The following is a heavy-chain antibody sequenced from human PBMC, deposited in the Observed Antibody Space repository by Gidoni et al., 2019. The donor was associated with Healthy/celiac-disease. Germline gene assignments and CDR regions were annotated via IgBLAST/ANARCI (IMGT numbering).Heavy chain of an antibody. Sequence: QVQLVQSGAEVKKPGSSVKVSCKASGGTFSSYAISWVRQAPGQGLEWMGGIIPIFGTANYAQKFQGRVTITADESTSTAYMELSSLRSEDTAVYYCARDYDFGVVIGYYYYGMDVWGQGTTVTVSS. CDR1: GGTFSSYA. CDR3: ARDYDFGVVIGYYYYGMDV. V-gene: IGHV1-69*01. CDR2: IIPIFGTA. D-gene: IGHD3-3*01. J-gene: IGHJ6*02.